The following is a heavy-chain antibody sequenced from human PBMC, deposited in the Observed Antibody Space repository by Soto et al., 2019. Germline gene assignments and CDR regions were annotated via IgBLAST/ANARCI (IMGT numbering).Heavy chain of an antibody. CDR3: ARPGIAAASRGYYFDY. CDR2: ISSSSSTI. V-gene: IGHV3-48*02. CDR1: GFTFSTYS. Sequence: ELQLVESGGDLVQSGGSLRLSCAASGFTFSTYSMNWVRQAPGKGLEWVSYISSSSSTIYYADSVKGRFTISRDNAKNSLFLHMNSLRDEDTAVYYCARPGIAAASRGYYFDYWGQGTLVTVSS. J-gene: IGHJ4*02. D-gene: IGHD6-13*01.